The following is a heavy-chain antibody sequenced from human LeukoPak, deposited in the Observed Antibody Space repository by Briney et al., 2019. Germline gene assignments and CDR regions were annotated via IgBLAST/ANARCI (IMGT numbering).Heavy chain of an antibody. Sequence: SETLSLTCAVYGGSFSGYYWSWIRQPPGKGLEWIGEINHSGSTNYNPSLKSRVTISVDTSKSQFSLKLSSVTAADTAVYYCARGVVGGVAGGPYYYGMDVWGQGTTVTVSS. CDR2: INHSGST. V-gene: IGHV4-34*01. J-gene: IGHJ6*02. CDR1: GGSFSGYY. CDR3: ARGVVGGVAGGPYYYGMDV. D-gene: IGHD3-16*01.